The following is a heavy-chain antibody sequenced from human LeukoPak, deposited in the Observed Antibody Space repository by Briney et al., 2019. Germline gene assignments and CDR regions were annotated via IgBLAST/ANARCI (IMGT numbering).Heavy chain of an antibody. CDR1: GGSISSSSYY. J-gene: IGHJ6*03. CDR2: IYYSGST. Sequence: PSETLSLTCTVSGGSISSSSYYWGWIRQPPGKGLEWIGSIYYSGSTYYNPSLKSRVTISVDTSKNQFSLKLSSVTAADTAVYYCARDRRYDFWSGYPTYYYYYYMDVWGKGTTVTVSS. CDR3: ARDRRYDFWSGYPTYYYYYYMDV. V-gene: IGHV4-39*07. D-gene: IGHD3-3*01.